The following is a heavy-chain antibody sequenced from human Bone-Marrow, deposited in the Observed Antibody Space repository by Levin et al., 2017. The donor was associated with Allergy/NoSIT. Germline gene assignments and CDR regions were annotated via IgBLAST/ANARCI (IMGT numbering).Heavy chain of an antibody. V-gene: IGHV3-74*01. CDR3: AREGATGVVGSNFDY. J-gene: IGHJ4*02. D-gene: IGHD5-24*01. Sequence: LSLTCAASGFTFSNSWMHWVRQAPGKGLVWVSRIYIDGRSTSYADSVKGRFTISRDNAKSTLYLQMNSLRAEDTAVYYCAREGATGVVGSNFDYWGQGTLVTVSS. CDR1: GFTFSNSW. CDR2: IYIDGRST.